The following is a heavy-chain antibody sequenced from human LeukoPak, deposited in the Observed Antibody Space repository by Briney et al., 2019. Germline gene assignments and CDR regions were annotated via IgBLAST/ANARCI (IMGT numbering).Heavy chain of an antibody. CDR1: GGSISSYY. CDR2: IYYSGST. D-gene: IGHD6-13*01. Sequence: AETLSLTCTVSGGSISSYYWSWIRQPPGKGPEWIGYIYYSGSTNYNPSLKSRVTILVDTSKNQFSLKLSSVTAADTAVYYCARGLAAAGYYYYYGMDVWGQGTTVTVSS. CDR3: ARGLAAAGYYYYYGMDV. J-gene: IGHJ6*02. V-gene: IGHV4-59*01.